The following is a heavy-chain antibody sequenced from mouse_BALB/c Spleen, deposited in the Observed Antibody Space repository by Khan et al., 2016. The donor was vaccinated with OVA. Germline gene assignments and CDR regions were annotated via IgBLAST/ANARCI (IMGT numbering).Heavy chain of an antibody. J-gene: IGHJ3*01. CDR1: GFSLTSYG. CDR2: IWSGGST. CDR3: ARLGRYGAY. D-gene: IGHD2-14*01. Sequence: QVQLKESGPGLVQPSQSLSITCTVSGFSLTSYGVHWVRQSPGKGLEWLGVIWSGGSTDYNAAFISRLSISKDNSKSQVFYKMNRLQANDTAIYYCARLGRYGAYWGQGTLVTVSA. V-gene: IGHV2-2*02.